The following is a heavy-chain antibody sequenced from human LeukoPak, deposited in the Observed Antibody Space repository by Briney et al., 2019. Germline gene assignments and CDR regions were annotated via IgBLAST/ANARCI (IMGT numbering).Heavy chain of an antibody. D-gene: IGHD3-3*01. CDR2: INYSGST. V-gene: IGHV4-39*07. Sequence: PSETLSLTCTVSGGSISSSSHYWSWIRQPPGKGLEWIASINYSGSTNYNPSLKSRVTISVDTSKNQFSLKLSSVTAADTAVYYCAREGGFYRPLDYSGQGTLVTVSS. J-gene: IGHJ4*02. CDR3: AREGGFYRPLDY. CDR1: GGSISSSSHY.